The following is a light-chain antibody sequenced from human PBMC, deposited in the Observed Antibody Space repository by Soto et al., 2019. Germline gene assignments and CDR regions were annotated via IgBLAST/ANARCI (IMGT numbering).Light chain of an antibody. V-gene: IGKV1-6*01. CDR3: LYDFKFPRT. J-gene: IGKJ1*01. CDR1: QNIRND. CDR2: AAS. Sequence: IQMTQSPSSLSASVGDRVTITCRASQNIRNDLGWYQQRVGRAPRLLIYAASSLDDGVPSRFSGSGSGTDFTLTISSLQPEDSATYYCLYDFKFPRTFAQGTKVDIK.